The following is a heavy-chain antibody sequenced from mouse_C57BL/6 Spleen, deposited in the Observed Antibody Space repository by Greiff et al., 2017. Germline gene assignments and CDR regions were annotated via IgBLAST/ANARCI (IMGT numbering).Heavy chain of an antibody. Sequence: QVQLKQPGAELAKPGASVKLSCKASGYTFTSYWMQWVKQRPGQGLEWIGEIDPSDSYTNYNQKFKGKATLTADTSSSTAYMQLSSLTSEDSAVYYCARRDDDGCRHAWYFDVWGTGTTGTVSS. CDR1: GYTFTSYW. D-gene: IGHD1-1*01. CDR3: ARRDDDGCRHAWYFDV. J-gene: IGHJ1*03. CDR2: IDPSDSYT. V-gene: IGHV1-50*01.